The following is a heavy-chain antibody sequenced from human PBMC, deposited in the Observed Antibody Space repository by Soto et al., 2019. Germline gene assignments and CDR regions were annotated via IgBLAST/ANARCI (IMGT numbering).Heavy chain of an antibody. V-gene: IGHV4-4*07. CDR2: IYTSGSI. D-gene: IGHD2-2*01. CDR3: ARDQGYCSSTSCSNWFDP. J-gene: IGHJ5*02. CDR1: GGSISSYY. Sequence: SETLSLTCSVSGGSISSYYWSWMRQPAGKGLEWIGRIYTSGSINYNPPLKSRVTMSVDTSKNQFSLKLSSVTAADTAVYYCARDQGYCSSTSCSNWFDPRGQGTLVTVSS.